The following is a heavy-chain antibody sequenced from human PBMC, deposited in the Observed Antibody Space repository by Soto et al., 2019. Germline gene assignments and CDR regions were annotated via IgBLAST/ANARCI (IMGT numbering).Heavy chain of an antibody. CDR2: IYHSGST. V-gene: IGHV4-38-2*02. CDR1: GYSISSVYY. J-gene: IGHJ6*02. D-gene: IGHD1-26*01. Sequence: SETLSLTCAVSGYSISSVYYWGWIRQPPGKGLEWIGSIYHSGSTYYNPSLKSRVTISVDTSKNQFSLKLSSVTAADTAVYYCARDPAKWELRVYGMDVWGQGTTVTVSS. CDR3: ARDPAKWELRVYGMDV.